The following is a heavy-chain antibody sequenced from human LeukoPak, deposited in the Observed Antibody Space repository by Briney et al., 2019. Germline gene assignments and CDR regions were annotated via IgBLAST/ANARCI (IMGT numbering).Heavy chain of an antibody. CDR1: GGTFSSYA. CDR2: IIPIFGTA. CDR3: ARERRVYYGSGRSRSDDAFDI. V-gene: IGHV1-69*13. J-gene: IGHJ3*02. D-gene: IGHD3-10*01. Sequence: SVKVSCKASGGTFSSYAISWVRQAPGQGLEWMGGIIPIFGTANYAQKFQGRVTITADESTSTAYMELSSLRSEDTAVYYCARERRVYYGSGRSRSDDAFDIWGQGTMVTVSS.